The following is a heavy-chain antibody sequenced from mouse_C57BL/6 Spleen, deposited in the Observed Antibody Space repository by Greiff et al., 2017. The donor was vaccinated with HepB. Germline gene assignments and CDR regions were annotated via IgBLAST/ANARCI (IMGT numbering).Heavy chain of an antibody. V-gene: IGHV1-19*01. CDR2: INPYNGGT. Sequence: EVQLQESGPVLVKPGASVKMSCKASGYTFTDYYMNWVKQSHGKSLEWIGVINPYNGGTSYNQKFKGKATLTVDKSSSTAYMELNSLTSEDSAVYYCARWGYGSSSYYFDYWGQGTTLTVSS. CDR3: ARWGYGSSSYYFDY. CDR1: GYTFTDYY. J-gene: IGHJ2*01. D-gene: IGHD1-1*01.